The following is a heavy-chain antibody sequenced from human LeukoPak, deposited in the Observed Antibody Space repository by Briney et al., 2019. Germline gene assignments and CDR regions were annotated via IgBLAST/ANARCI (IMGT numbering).Heavy chain of an antibody. CDR3: AREGLATMGSFDY. D-gene: IGHD5-12*01. CDR1: GGSISSCY. CDR2: IYYSGST. Sequence: PSETLSLTCSVSGGSISSCYWSWIRQPPGKGLEWIGYIYYSGSTNYNPSLKSRVIISVDTSKNQFSLRLSSVTAADTAVYYCAREGLATMGSFDYWGQGTLVTVSS. V-gene: IGHV4-59*01. J-gene: IGHJ4*02.